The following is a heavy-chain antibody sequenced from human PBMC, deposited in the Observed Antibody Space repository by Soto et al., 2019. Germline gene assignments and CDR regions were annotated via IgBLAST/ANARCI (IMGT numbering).Heavy chain of an antibody. CDR2: IYSGGRN. CDR3: ARGSSRWDY. D-gene: IGHD6-13*01. J-gene: IGHJ4*02. Sequence: LSLTCTVSGGSISSFYWSWIRQPAGKGLEWIGRIYSGGRNNYNPSLKSRVTMSVDTPKNQFSLRLSSVTAAGTAMYYCARGSSRWDYWGQGTLVTVSS. V-gene: IGHV4-4*07. CDR1: GGSISSFY.